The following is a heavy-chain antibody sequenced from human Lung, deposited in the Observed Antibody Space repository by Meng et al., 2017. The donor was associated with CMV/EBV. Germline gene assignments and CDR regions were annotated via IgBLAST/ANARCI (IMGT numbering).Heavy chain of an antibody. CDR1: GFNFKIYG. V-gene: IGHV3-30*02. CDR3: VKDFPGDCYPLCYYFSHGMDV. J-gene: IGHJ6*02. D-gene: IGHD2-21*01. Sequence: GGSXRLXCTTSGFNFKIYGMHWVRQLPGEGLEWVAFIRYDEKTKYYADSVKGRFTIFRDNSRSTLYLQMNSLRVEDTAIYYCVKDFPGDCYPLCYYFSHGMDVWXQGTTVTVSS. CDR2: IRYDEKTK.